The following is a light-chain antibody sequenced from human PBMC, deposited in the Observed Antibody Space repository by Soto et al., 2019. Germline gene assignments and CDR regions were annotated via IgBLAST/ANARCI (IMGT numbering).Light chain of an antibody. V-gene: IGLV2-14*01. CDR1: SSDVGGYKY. J-gene: IGLJ1*01. Sequence: QSALTQPASVSGSPGQSITISCTGTSSDVGGYKYVSWHQLHPGKAPKPIIYEVSNRPSGVSNRFSGSKSGNSASLTISGLQAEDEADYYCSSYSRSTAYVFGTGTKVTVL. CDR3: SSYSRSTAYV. CDR2: EVS.